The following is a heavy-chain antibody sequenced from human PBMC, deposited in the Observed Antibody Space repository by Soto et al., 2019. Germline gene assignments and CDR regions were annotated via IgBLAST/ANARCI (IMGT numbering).Heavy chain of an antibody. J-gene: IGHJ5*02. V-gene: IGHV4-4*02. CDR2: IYHSGST. CDR3: ARDARGGSSSWDWFDP. CDR1: GGSISSSNW. D-gene: IGHD6-13*01. Sequence: SETLSLTCAVSGGSISSSNWWSWVRQPPGKGLEWIGEIYHSGSTNYNPSLKSRVTISVDKSKNQFSLKLRSVTAADTAVYYCARDARGGSSSWDWFDPWGQGTLVTVSS.